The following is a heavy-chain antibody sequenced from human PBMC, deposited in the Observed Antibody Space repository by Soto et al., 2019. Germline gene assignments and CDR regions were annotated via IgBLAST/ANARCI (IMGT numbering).Heavy chain of an antibody. CDR2: IYSGGAT. J-gene: IGHJ4*02. CDR1: ELSVSSNY. Sequence: EVQLVESGGGLIQPGGSLRLSCAASELSVSSNYLSWVRQAPGKGLEWVSGIYSGGATYYADSVKGRFTFSRDNSKNTVFLQMNSVRVEDTAVYYCARGLYRAFDCWGQGTLVTVSS. V-gene: IGHV3-53*01. D-gene: IGHD2-8*01. CDR3: ARGLYRAFDC.